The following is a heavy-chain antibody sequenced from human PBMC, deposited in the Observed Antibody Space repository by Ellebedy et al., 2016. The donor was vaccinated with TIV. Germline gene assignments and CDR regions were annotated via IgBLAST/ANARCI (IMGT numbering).Heavy chain of an antibody. CDR2: VIPMLHST. CDR3: ARGGGNPFWAIRGTMTYSRLDP. CDR1: GGSFNNYG. D-gene: IGHD3-10*01. J-gene: IGHJ5*02. V-gene: IGHV1-69*13. Sequence: SVKVSCKASGGSFNNYGFTWVRQGPGQGLEWMGGVIPMLHSTRYAQRFQGRVTITADESTTTTYMELSNLKSEDTAIYYCARGGGNPFWAIRGTMTYSRLDPWGQGTLVIVSS.